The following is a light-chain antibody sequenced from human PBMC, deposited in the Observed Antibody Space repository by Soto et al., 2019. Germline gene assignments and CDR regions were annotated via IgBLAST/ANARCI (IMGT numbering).Light chain of an antibody. V-gene: IGKV1-39*01. CDR3: QQSYSGPLT. J-gene: IGKJ4*01. CDR2: AAS. CDR1: QSISSY. Sequence: DIQMTQSPSSLSASVGDTVTITCRANQSISSYLNWYQQKPGKAPKVLIYAASSLQSGVPSRFSGIGSGTDFTLSISSLQPEDFATYYCQQSYSGPLTFGGGTKVDIK.